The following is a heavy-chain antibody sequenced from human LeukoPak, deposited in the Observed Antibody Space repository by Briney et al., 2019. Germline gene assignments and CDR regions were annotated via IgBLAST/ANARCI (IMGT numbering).Heavy chain of an antibody. D-gene: IGHD3-10*01. CDR1: GYTFTSYA. Sequence: ASVKVSCKASGYTFTSYAMHWVRQAPGQRLEWMGWINAGNGNTKYSQKFQGRVTITRDTSASTAYMELSSLRSEDTAVYYCARAPKPGPPNYFDYWGQGTLVTVSS. J-gene: IGHJ4*02. V-gene: IGHV1-3*01. CDR2: INAGNGNT. CDR3: ARAPKPGPPNYFDY.